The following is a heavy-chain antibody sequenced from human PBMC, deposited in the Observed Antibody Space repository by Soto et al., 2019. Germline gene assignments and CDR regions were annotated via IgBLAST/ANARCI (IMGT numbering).Heavy chain of an antibody. V-gene: IGHV6-1*01. CDR1: GDSVSSNSAA. D-gene: IGHD6-19*01. CDR2: TYYRSKWYN. Sequence: PSQTLSLTCAISGDSVSSNSAAWNWIRQSPSRGLEWLGRTYYRSKWYNDYAVSVKSRITINPDTSKNQFSLQLNSVTPEDTAVYYTARAVAGGDIDYYYYMDVRGIETTDTVS. CDR3: ARAVAGGDIDYYYYMDV. J-gene: IGHJ6*03.